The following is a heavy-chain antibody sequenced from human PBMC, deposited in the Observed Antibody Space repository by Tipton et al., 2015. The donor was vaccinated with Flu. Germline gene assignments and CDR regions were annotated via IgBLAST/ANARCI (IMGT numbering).Heavy chain of an antibody. CDR1: GFTFSSYA. Sequence: LRLSCAASGFTFSSYAMSWVRQAPGKGLEWIGSIYYSGSTYYNPSLKSRVTISVDTSKNQFSLKLSSVTAADTAVYYCARTLAVAGSPGVEYWGQGTLVTVSS. CDR2: IYYSGST. CDR3: ARTLAVAGSPGVEY. V-gene: IGHV4-38-2*01. D-gene: IGHD6-19*01. J-gene: IGHJ4*02.